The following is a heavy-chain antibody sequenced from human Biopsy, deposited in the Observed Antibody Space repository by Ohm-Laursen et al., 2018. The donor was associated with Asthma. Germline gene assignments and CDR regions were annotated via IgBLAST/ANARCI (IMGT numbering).Heavy chain of an antibody. CDR3: AKDLSKAVGGSNDYYYGMDV. CDR2: ISTGGTTI. D-gene: IGHD6-19*01. Sequence: GSLRLSCTASGFTFSDYYMSWIRQAPGKGLEWVSYISTGGTTINYADSVKGRFTISRDNAKNSLYLQLSSLRAGDTAVYYCAKDLSKAVGGSNDYYYGMDVWGQGTTVTVAS. J-gene: IGHJ6*02. V-gene: IGHV3-11*01. CDR1: GFTFSDYY.